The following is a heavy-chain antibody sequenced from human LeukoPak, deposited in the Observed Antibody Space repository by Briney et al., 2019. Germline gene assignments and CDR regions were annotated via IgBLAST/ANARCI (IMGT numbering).Heavy chain of an antibody. V-gene: IGHV3-11*01. CDR1: GFTFRDYY. CDR2: ISSSGSTI. Sequence: GGSLRLSCAASGFTFRDYYMSWIRQAPGKGLEWVSYISSSGSTIYYADSVKGRFTISRDNAKNSLYLQMNSLRAEDTAVYYCASGRRDGYKSLFDYWGQGTLVTVSS. CDR3: ASGRRDGYKSLFDY. D-gene: IGHD5-24*01. J-gene: IGHJ4*02.